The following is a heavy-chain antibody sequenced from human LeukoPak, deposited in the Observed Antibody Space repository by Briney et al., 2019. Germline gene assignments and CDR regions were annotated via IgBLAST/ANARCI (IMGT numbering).Heavy chain of an antibody. CDR2: LNEDGSKR. CDR3: ARAVTSMDGY. CDR1: GFAFSSYW. Sequence: GGSLRLSCAASGFAFSSYWMTWVRQAPGTGLEWVASLNEDGSKRSYVGSVKGRFTISRDNAQNSVFLQMNSLTAEDTAVYYCARAVTSMDGYWGQGTLVTVSS. D-gene: IGHD5-18*01. V-gene: IGHV3-7*03. J-gene: IGHJ4*02.